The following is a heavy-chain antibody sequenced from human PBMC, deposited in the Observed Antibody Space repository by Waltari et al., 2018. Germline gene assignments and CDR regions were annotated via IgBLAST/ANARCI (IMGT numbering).Heavy chain of an antibody. J-gene: IGHJ4*02. CDR1: GYRFTTHW. Sequence: EVQLVQSGAEVKQPGESLKISCKGSGYRFTTHWIAWVRQMPGKGLEWMGIIYPGDSDTRYSPSFQGQVTISADKSISTAYLQWSSLKASDTAMYYCARGALGEYYDFGYWGQGTLVTVSS. CDR3: ARGALGEYYDFGY. CDR2: IYPGDSDT. D-gene: IGHD3-3*01. V-gene: IGHV5-51*01.